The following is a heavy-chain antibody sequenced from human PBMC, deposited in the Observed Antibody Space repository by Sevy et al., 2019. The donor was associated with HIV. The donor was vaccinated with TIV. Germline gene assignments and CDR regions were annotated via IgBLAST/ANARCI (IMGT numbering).Heavy chain of an antibody. CDR2: IYPGDSDT. CDR1: GYSFTSYW. Sequence: GESLKISCKGSGYSFTSYWIGWVRQMPGKGLEWMGIIYPGDSDTRYSPSFQGQVTISADKSISTAYLQWSSLKASDTVMYYCARHRSTTVTFYYYGMDVWGQGTTVTVSS. D-gene: IGHD4-4*01. J-gene: IGHJ6*02. CDR3: ARHRSTTVTFYYYGMDV. V-gene: IGHV5-51*01.